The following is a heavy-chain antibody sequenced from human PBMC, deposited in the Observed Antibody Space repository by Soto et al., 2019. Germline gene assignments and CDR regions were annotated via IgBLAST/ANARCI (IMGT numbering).Heavy chain of an antibody. CDR2: IYHTGGT. CDR3: AKNTCYGSRCDTAFHI. J-gene: IGHJ3*02. V-gene: IGHV4-4*02. D-gene: IGHD2-2*01. CDR1: GGSISSDNW. Sequence: QVQLQESGPGLVKPSGTLSLTCAVSGGSISSDNWWSWVRQPPGKGLEWMGEIYHTGGTFYNPSLRSRVTVSLDKSNNQFSLRLASVTAADTAVYYCAKNTCYGSRCDTAFHIWGQGTTVTVSP.